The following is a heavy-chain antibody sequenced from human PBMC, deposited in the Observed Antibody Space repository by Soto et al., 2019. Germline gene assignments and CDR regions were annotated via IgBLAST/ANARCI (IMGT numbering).Heavy chain of an antibody. V-gene: IGHV3-53*01. CDR3: ARLTEAERH. D-gene: IGHD1-1*01. CDR1: GFIVSSSH. Sequence: EVQLVESGGGLTQPGGSLRLSCVVSGFIVSSSHMIWVRQAPGKGLEGVSILYNHGNTNYVDSVKGRFTITSDNSKNTVYLQMTSLRVEDTAVYYCARLTEAERHWGQGALVTVSS. J-gene: IGHJ4*02. CDR2: LYNHGNT.